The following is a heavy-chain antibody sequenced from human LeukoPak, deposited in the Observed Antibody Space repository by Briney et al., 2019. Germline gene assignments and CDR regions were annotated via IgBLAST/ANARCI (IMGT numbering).Heavy chain of an antibody. CDR1: GGSISSSSYS. CDR2: IYYSGTT. J-gene: IGHJ4*02. Sequence: SETLSLTCTVSGGSISSSSYSWGWIRQPPGKGREWIGSIYYSGTTYYNPSLKSRVTISVDTSKIQFSLKLSSVTATDTAVYFCARLRFDFWSGYTHPYFDYWGQGTLVTVSS. D-gene: IGHD3-3*01. V-gene: IGHV4-39*01. CDR3: ARLRFDFWSGYTHPYFDY.